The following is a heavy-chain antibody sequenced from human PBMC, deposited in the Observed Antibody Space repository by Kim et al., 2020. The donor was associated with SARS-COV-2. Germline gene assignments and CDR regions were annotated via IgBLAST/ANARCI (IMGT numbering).Heavy chain of an antibody. D-gene: IGHD1-7*01. Sequence: EKYDVYSVKGRFTISRDNAKNSLYLQMNSLRAEDTAVYYCARDLNYSYRYWGQGTLVTVSS. J-gene: IGHJ4*02. V-gene: IGHV3-7*01. CDR3: ARDLNYSYRY. CDR2: EK.